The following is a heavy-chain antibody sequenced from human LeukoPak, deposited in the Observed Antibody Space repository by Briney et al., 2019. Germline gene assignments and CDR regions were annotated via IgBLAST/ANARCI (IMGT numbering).Heavy chain of an antibody. D-gene: IGHD2-2*01. CDR2: ISYDGSNK. J-gene: IGHJ4*02. CDR3: AGGCSSTSCPLVY. V-gene: IGHV3-30*03. CDR1: GSTFSSYG. Sequence: GRSRRLSCAASGSTFSSYGIGWVRQAPGEGMEWGAVISYDGSNKYYADSVKSRLTISRDNSKNTLYLQMNSLRAEDTGVYYCAGGCSSTSCPLVYWGQGTLVTVSS.